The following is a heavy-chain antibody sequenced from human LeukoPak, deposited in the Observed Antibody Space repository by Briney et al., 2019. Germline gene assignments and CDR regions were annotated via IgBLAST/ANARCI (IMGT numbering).Heavy chain of an antibody. J-gene: IGHJ4*02. CDR2: IKQDGSEK. CDR3: ARAAAAGDFDY. CDR1: GFTFSSYW. D-gene: IGHD6-13*01. Sequence: GGSLRLSCAASGFTFSSYWMSWVRQAPGKGLEWVANIKQDGSEKHYVDSVKGRFTISRDNAKNSLYLQMNSLRAEDTAVYYCARAAAAGDFDYWGQGTLVTVSS. V-gene: IGHV3-7*03.